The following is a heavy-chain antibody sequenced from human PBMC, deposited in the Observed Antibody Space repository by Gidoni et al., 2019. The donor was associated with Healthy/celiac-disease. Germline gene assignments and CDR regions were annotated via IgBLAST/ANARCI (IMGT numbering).Heavy chain of an antibody. J-gene: IGHJ4*02. Sequence: QVQLVESGGGVVQPGRSLSLSCAASGFTFSSYGMHWVRQAPGKGLEGVAVIWYDGSNKYYADSVKGRFTISRDNSKNTLYLQMNSLRAEDTAVYYCARGDELYFFDYWGQGTLVTVSS. V-gene: IGHV3-33*01. D-gene: IGHD1-26*01. CDR1: GFTFSSYG. CDR3: ARGDELYFFDY. CDR2: IWYDGSNK.